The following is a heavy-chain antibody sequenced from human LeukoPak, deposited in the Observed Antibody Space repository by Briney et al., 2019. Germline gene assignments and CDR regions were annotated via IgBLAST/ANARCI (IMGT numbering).Heavy chain of an antibody. J-gene: IGHJ5*02. D-gene: IGHD3-10*01. V-gene: IGHV3-11*01. CDR2: ISTSVSTI. CDR3: AGGYGSGSYSA. Sequence: PGGSLRLSCAASGFTFNTFSNYYMSWIRQAPGKGLEWISYISTSVSTISYADSVKGRFTISSDNAENSLSLQMNSLRAEDTAFYYCAGGYGSGSYSAWGQGTLVTVSS. CDR1: GFTFNTFSNYY.